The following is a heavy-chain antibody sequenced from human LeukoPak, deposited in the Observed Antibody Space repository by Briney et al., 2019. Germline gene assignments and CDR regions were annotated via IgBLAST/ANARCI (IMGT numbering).Heavy chain of an antibody. D-gene: IGHD3-22*01. CDR1: GFTFSSYA. CDR3: AKHRFESGGYHSTD. Sequence: PGGSLRLSCAASGFTFSSYAMSWVRQAPGKGLAWVSTISGGSGSTYCADSVKGRFTISRDNSKNTLYLQMNSLRDEDTAVYYCAKHRFESGGYHSTDWGQETLVTVSS. V-gene: IGHV3-23*01. CDR2: ISGGSGST. J-gene: IGHJ4*02.